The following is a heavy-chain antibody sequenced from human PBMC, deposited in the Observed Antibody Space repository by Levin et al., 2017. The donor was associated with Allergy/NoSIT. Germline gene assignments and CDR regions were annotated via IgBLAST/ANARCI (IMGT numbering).Heavy chain of an antibody. CDR2: IDWDDDK. D-gene: IGHD1-26*01. V-gene: IGHV2-70*01. CDR3: ARSQGRGSYFFDAFDI. J-gene: IGHJ3*02. CDR1: GFSLSTSGMC. Sequence: SGPTLVKPTQTLTLTCTFSGFSLSTSGMCVSWIRQPPGKALEWLALIDWDDDKYYSTSLKTRLTISKDTSKNQVVLTMTNMDPVDTATYYCARSQGRGSYFFDAFDIWGQGTMVTVSS.